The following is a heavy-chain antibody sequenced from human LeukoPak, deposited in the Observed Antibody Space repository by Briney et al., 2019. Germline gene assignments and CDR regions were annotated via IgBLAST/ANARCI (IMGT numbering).Heavy chain of an antibody. D-gene: IGHD3-9*01. J-gene: IGHJ3*02. CDR3: ARDRGLRYLGWSGAFDI. CDR2: IIPIFGTA. V-gene: IGHV1-69*06. Sequence: ASVKVSCKASGGTFSSYAISWVRQAPGQGLEWMGGIIPIFGTANYVQKFQGRVTLTADKSTSTAYMELSSLRSEDTDVYDCARDRGLRYLGWSGAFDIWGQGTMVTVSS. CDR1: GGTFSSYA.